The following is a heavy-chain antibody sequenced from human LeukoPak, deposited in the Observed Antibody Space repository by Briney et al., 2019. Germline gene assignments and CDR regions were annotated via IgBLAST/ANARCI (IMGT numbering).Heavy chain of an antibody. V-gene: IGHV3-30-3*01. Sequence: PGRSLRLSCAASGFTFSSYAMHWVRQAPGKGLEWVAVISYDGGNKYYADSVKGRFTISRDNSKNTLYLQMNSLRAEDTAVYYCARVRRRYYGSGSWSLYVWGQGTTVTVSS. CDR3: ARVRRRYYGSGSWSLYV. J-gene: IGHJ6*02. CDR2: ISYDGGNK. CDR1: GFTFSSYA. D-gene: IGHD3-10*01.